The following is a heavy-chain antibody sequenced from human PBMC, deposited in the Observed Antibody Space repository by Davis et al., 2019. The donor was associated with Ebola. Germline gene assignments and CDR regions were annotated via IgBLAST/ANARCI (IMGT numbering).Heavy chain of an antibody. D-gene: IGHD3-10*01. V-gene: IGHV3-23*01. CDR3: ARNDFTMVRGTAGYYYYYYGMDV. CDR2: ISGSGGST. Sequence: GESLKISCTDSVITFSSYAMTWVRQAPGKGLEWVSAISGSGGSTYYADSVKGRFTISRDNSKNTLYLQMNSLRAEDTAVYYCARNDFTMVRGTAGYYYYYYGMDVWGKGTTVTVSS. CDR1: VITFSSYA. J-gene: IGHJ6*04.